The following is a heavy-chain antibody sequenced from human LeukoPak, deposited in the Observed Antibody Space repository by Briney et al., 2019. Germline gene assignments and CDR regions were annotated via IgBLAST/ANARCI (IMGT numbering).Heavy chain of an antibody. CDR2: IYHSGST. CDR1: GYSISSGYY. CDR3: ARMFTMVRGVINPGDY. Sequence: SETLSLTCTVSGYSISSGYYWGWIRQPPGKGLEWIGSIYHSGSTYYNPSLKSRVTISVDTSKNQFSLKLSSVTAADTAVYYCARMFTMVRGVINPGDYWGQGTLVTVSS. J-gene: IGHJ4*02. V-gene: IGHV4-38-2*02. D-gene: IGHD3-10*01.